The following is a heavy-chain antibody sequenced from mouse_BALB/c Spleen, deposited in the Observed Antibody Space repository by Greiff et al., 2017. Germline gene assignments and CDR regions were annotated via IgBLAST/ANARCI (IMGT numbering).Heavy chain of an antibody. CDR2: INSNGGST. D-gene: IGHD2-3*01. CDR3: ARDQGNLYDGYYYAMDY. CDR1: GFTFSSYG. V-gene: IGHV5-6-3*01. J-gene: IGHJ4*01. Sequence: EVMLVESGGGLVQPGGSLKLSCAASGFTFSSYGMSWVRQTPDKRLELVATINSNGGSTYYPDSVKGRFTISRDNAKNTLYLQMSSLKSEDTAMYYCARDQGNLYDGYYYAMDYWGQGTSVTVSS.